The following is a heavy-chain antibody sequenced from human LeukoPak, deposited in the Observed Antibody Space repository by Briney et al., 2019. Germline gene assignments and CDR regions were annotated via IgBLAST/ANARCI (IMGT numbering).Heavy chain of an antibody. J-gene: IGHJ4*02. D-gene: IGHD2-2*01. CDR3: AKLPNIVVVPAAIGDY. CDR1: GFTFSSYG. V-gene: IGHV3-30*02. CDR2: IRYDGSNK. Sequence: GGSLRLSCAASGFTFSSYGMHWVRQAPGRGLEWVAFIRYDGSNKYYADSVKGRFTISRDNSKNTLYLQMNSLRAEDTAVYYCAKLPNIVVVPAAIGDYWGQGTLVTVSS.